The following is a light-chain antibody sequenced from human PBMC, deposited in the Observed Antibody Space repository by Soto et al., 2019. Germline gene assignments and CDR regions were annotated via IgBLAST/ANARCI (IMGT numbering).Light chain of an antibody. CDR1: QSVSSN. CDR2: GAS. V-gene: IGKV3-15*01. Sequence: EIVMTQSPATLSVSPGERATLSCRASQSVSSNLDWYQQKPGQAPRLLIYGASTRATGIPARFSGSGSGTEFTLTISSLQSEDFAVYYCQHYNNWPRPFGKGTKVEIK. CDR3: QHYNNWPRP. J-gene: IGKJ1*01.